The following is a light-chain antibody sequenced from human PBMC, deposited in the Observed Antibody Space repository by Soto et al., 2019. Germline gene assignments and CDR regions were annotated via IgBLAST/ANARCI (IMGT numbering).Light chain of an antibody. CDR1: QSLLHSNGYNY. Sequence: IVMTQSPLYLLVTPGEPASISCRSSQSLLHSNGYNYLDWYLQKPWQSPQLLIYLGSNRAYGVLDMFSGTGSGTDFTLKISRVEADDVGVYYCMEGLQNPILFGQVTRLEI. CDR3: MEGLQNPIL. CDR2: LGS. V-gene: IGKV2-28*01. J-gene: IGKJ5*01.